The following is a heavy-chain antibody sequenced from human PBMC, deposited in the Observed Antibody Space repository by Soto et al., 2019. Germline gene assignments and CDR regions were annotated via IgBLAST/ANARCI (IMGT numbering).Heavy chain of an antibody. V-gene: IGHV4-38-2*02. CDR1: GYSISSGYH. D-gene: IGHD2-15*01. Sequence: SETLSLTCTVSGYSISSGYHWAWLRQPPGKGLEGLGSVHYSGNTYYNPSLKSRLTISVDKSKNQFSLNLSSVTAADTAVYYCARQVRVVAEGRCFDPWGQGTLVTVSS. CDR3: ARQVRVVAEGRCFDP. CDR2: VHYSGNT. J-gene: IGHJ5*02.